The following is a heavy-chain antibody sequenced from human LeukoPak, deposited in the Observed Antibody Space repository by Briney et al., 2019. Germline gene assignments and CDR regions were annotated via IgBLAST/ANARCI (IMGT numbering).Heavy chain of an antibody. Sequence: ASVTLCCNSSGYTFTSYDINWVRHATGQGLELMGGMIPNSSNTGYAKKFQGRVTMTRNTSISTAYMELSSLRSEDTAVYYCARAAYYGSGSYSKRVYYFDYWGQGTLVTVSS. CDR2: MIPNSSNT. CDR1: GYTFTSYD. J-gene: IGHJ4*02. CDR3: ARAAYYGSGSYSKRVYYFDY. D-gene: IGHD3-10*01. V-gene: IGHV1-8*01.